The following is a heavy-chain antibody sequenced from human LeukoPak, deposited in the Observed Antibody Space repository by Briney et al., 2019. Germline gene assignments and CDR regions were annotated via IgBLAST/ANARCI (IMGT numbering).Heavy chain of an antibody. J-gene: IGHJ4*02. CDR1: GFIFSSYE. CDR3: ARIAVTGMWYFDY. V-gene: IGHV3-48*03. Sequence: GGSLRLSCAASGFIFSSYEMKWVRQAPGKGLEGVSYISSSGSITYYADSVKGRFTFSRDNAKKSLYLQMNSLRAEDTAVYYCARIAVTGMWYFDYWGQGTQVTVSS. D-gene: IGHD6-19*01. CDR2: ISSSGSIT.